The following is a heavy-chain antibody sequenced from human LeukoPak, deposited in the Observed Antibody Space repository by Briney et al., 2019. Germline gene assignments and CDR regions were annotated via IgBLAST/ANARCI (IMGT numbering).Heavy chain of an antibody. CDR1: GYSFNTYW. V-gene: IGHV5-51*01. CDR3: ARHRSFISGTEY. Sequence: GESLKISCRGSGYSFNTYWIGWVRQMPGKGLEWMGIIYSGDSDTRYSPSFQGQVTISADKSISTAYLQWSSLKASDTAMYYCARHRSFISGTEYWGQGTLVTVSS. D-gene: IGHD1-14*01. CDR2: IYSGDSDT. J-gene: IGHJ4*02.